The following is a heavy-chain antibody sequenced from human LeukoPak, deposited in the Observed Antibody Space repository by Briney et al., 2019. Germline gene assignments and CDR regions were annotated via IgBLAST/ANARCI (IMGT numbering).Heavy chain of an antibody. Sequence: GGSLRLSCAASGFTFSSYGMHWVRQAPGKGLEWVSVIYSGGSTYYADSVKGRFTISRDNSKNTLYLQMNSLRAEDTAVYYCASSGPQGKDIWGQGTMVTVSS. CDR2: IYSGGST. D-gene: IGHD3-10*01. CDR1: GFTFSSYG. CDR3: ASSGPQGKDI. V-gene: IGHV3-NL1*01. J-gene: IGHJ3*02.